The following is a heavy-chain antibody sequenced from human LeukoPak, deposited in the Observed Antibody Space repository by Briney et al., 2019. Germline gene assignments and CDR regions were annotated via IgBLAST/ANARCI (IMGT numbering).Heavy chain of an antibody. Sequence: PGGSLRLSCAASGFTFSSYSMNWVRQAPGRGLEWVSSISSSSSYIYYADSVKGRFTISRDNAKNSLYLQMNSLRAEDTAVYYCARDYRPTYYYDSSGYYRDRYAFDIWGQGTMVTVSS. D-gene: IGHD3-22*01. CDR2: ISSSSSYI. CDR1: GFTFSSYS. J-gene: IGHJ3*02. CDR3: ARDYRPTYYYDSSGYYRDRYAFDI. V-gene: IGHV3-21*01.